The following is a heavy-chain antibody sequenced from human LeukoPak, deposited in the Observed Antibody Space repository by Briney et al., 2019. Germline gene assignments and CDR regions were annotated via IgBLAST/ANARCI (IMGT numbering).Heavy chain of an antibody. Sequence: ASVKVSCKASGYTFTSYAMHWVRQAPGQRLEWMGWINAGNGNTKHSQKFQGRVTITRDTSASTAYMELSSLRSEDTAVYYCARDSGYDILTGPDWFDPWGQGTLVTVSS. CDR3: ARDSGYDILTGPDWFDP. J-gene: IGHJ5*02. CDR1: GYTFTSYA. CDR2: INAGNGNT. D-gene: IGHD3-9*01. V-gene: IGHV1-3*01.